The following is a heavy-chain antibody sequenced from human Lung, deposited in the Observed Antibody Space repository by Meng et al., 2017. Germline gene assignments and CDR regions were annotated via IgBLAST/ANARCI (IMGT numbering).Heavy chain of an antibody. D-gene: IGHD4-11*01. J-gene: IGHJ4*02. CDR2: INHSGST. CDR1: GGSFSDYY. Sequence: SETLSLTCVVSGGSFSDYYWSWIRQPPGKGLEWIGEINHSGSTNYNPSLESRATISVDTSQNNLSLKLSSVTAADSAVYYCARGPTTMAYDFDYWGQGTLVTVSS. V-gene: IGHV4-34*01. CDR3: ARGPTTMAYDFDY.